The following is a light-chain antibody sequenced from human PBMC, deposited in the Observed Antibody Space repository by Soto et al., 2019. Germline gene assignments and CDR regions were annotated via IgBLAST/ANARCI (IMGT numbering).Light chain of an antibody. Sequence: EIVLTQSPGTLSLSPGERAPLSCRASQSVSSSYLAWYQQKPGQAPRLLIYGASSRATGIPDRFSGSGSGTEFTLTISSLQSEDFAVYYCQQYNNWWTFGQGTKVDIK. J-gene: IGKJ1*01. CDR3: QQYNNWWT. CDR1: QSVSSSY. V-gene: IGKV3-20*01. CDR2: GAS.